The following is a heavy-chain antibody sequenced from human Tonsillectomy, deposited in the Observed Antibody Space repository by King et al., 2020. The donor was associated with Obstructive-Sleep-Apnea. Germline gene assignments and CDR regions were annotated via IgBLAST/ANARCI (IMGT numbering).Heavy chain of an antibody. J-gene: IGHJ4*02. CDR3: AAYTNGNDY. V-gene: IGHV3-7*01. Sequence: VQLVESGGGLVQPGGSLRLSCETSGLTFRSYWMTWFRQAPGKGLEWVANIKQDGSEKNYVDSVKGRFTISRDNTKNSLYLQMNNLRVEDTAVYYCAAYTNGNDYWGQGTLVIVSS. CDR1: GLTFRSYW. CDR2: IKQDGSEK. D-gene: IGHD1-26*01.